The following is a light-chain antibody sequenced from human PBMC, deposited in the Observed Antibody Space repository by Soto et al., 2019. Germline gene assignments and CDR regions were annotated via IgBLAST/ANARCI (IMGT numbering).Light chain of an antibody. Sequence: EVVLTQSPGTLCLSPGERATLTCRASQSLNCNYLAWYQQKPGQAPRLLIYGASNRATGIPDRFSGSGSGTDFALTISRLEPEDFAVYYCQQYGTSSIAFGQGTRLEI. CDR1: QSLNCNY. V-gene: IGKV3-20*01. CDR2: GAS. J-gene: IGKJ5*01. CDR3: QQYGTSSIA.